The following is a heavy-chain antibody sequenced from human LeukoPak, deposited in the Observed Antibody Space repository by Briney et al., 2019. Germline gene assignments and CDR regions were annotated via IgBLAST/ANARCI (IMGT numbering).Heavy chain of an antibody. CDR3: ARDRNYYDSSRYHRVDY. D-gene: IGHD3-22*01. CDR2: IRYDGSNK. V-gene: IGHV3-30*02. CDR1: GFTFSSYG. Sequence: GGSLRLSCAASGFTFSSYGMHWVRQAPGKGLEWVAFIRYDGSNKYYADSVKGRFTISRDNAKNSLYLQMNSLRAEDTAVYYCARDRNYYDSSRYHRVDYWGQGTLVTVSS. J-gene: IGHJ4*02.